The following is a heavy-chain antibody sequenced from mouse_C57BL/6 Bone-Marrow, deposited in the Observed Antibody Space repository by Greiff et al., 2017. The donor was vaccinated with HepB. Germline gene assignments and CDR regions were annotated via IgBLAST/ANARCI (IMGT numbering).Heavy chain of an antibody. CDR3: ATYYYAMDY. J-gene: IGHJ4*01. Sequence: EVHLVESGGGLVKPGGSLKLSCAASGFTFSDYGMHWVRQAPEKGLEWVAYISSGSSTIYYADTVKGRFTISRDNAKNPLFLQMTSLRSEDTAMYYCATYYYAMDYWGQGTSVTVSS. V-gene: IGHV5-17*01. CDR2: ISSGSSTI. CDR1: GFTFSDYG.